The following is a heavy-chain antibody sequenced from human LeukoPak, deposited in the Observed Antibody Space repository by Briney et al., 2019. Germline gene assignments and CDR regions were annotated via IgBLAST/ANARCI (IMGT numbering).Heavy chain of an antibody. J-gene: IGHJ6*02. CDR1: GGTLTSYA. CDR3: ASPQNIVVVPAALPYYYYYGMDV. D-gene: IGHD2-2*01. Sequence: ASVKVSCKASGGTLTSYAISWVRQAPGQGLEWMGGIIPIFDTTNYAQKFQGRVTITADESTSTAYMELSSLRSEDTAVYYCASPQNIVVVPAALPYYYYYGMDVWGQGTTVTVSS. CDR2: IIPIFDTT. V-gene: IGHV1-69*13.